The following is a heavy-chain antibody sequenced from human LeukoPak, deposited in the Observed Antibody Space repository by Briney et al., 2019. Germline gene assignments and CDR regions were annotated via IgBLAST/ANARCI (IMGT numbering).Heavy chain of an antibody. D-gene: IGHD5-18*01. V-gene: IGHV3-15*01. CDR1: GFTFSNAW. Sequence: GGSLRLSCAAPGFTFSNAWMSWVRQAPGKGLEWVGRIKSKTDGGTTDYAAPVEGRFTISRDDSKNTLYLQMNSLKTEDTAVYYCTSGYSFPAPLDYWGQGTLVTVSS. J-gene: IGHJ4*02. CDR2: IKSKTDGGTT. CDR3: TSGYSFPAPLDY.